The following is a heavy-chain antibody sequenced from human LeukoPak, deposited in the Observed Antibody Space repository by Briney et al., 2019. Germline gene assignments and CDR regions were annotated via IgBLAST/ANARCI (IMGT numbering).Heavy chain of an antibody. CDR2: ISAYNGNT. CDR3: ARVRGMEGYSSGWRPKRGYFDY. J-gene: IGHJ4*02. CDR1: GYTFTSYG. V-gene: IGHV1-18*01. Sequence: ASVKVSCKASGYTFTSYGISWVRQAPGQGLEWMGWISAYNGNTNYAQKLQGIVTMTTDTSTSTAYMELRSLRSDDTAVYYCARVRGMEGYSSGWRPKRGYFDYWDQGTLVTVSS. D-gene: IGHD6-19*01.